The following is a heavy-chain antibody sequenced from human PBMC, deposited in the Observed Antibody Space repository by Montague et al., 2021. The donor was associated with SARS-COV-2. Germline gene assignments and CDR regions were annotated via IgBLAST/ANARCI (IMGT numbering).Heavy chain of an antibody. D-gene: IGHD3-16*01. V-gene: IGHV4-39*01. CDR2: MSHSGTS. CDR1: GASISSGSYF. J-gene: IGHJ5*01. Sequence: SETLSLTCTVSGASISSGSYFWAWIRQPPRKGLEWIGGMSHSGTSYYNLSLNTRATISVDTSRNQFSLRLTSVTAADTASYFCARRGVLDFHESAGYKYIWWFDSWGQGILVTVSS. CDR3: ARRGVLDFHESAGYKYIWWFDS.